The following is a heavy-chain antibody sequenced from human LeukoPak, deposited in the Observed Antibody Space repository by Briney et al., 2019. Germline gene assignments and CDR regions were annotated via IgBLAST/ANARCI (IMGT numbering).Heavy chain of an antibody. Sequence: GGSLRLSCAVSGFTFSSYAMSWVRQAPGKGLEWVSAISGSGGSTYYADSVKGRFTISRDNSKNTLYLQMNSLRAEDTAVYYCAKYSSGWSAFDIWGQGTMVTVSS. D-gene: IGHD6-19*01. CDR3: AKYSSGWSAFDI. CDR2: ISGSGGST. J-gene: IGHJ3*02. V-gene: IGHV3-23*01. CDR1: GFTFSSYA.